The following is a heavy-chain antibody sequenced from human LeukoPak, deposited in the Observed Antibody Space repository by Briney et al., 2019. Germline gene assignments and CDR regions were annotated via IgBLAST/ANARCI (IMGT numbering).Heavy chain of an antibody. CDR3: ARGGCQSCYNY. CDR2: ISAYNGNT. CDR1: GYTFTSYG. Sequence: GASVKVSCKASGYTFTSYGISWVRQAPGQGLEWMGWISAYNGNTNYAQKFQGRVTITRDTSISTAYMELSSLTSEDTAVYYCARGGCQSCYNYWGQGTLVTVSS. D-gene: IGHD2-15*01. J-gene: IGHJ4*02. V-gene: IGHV1-18*01.